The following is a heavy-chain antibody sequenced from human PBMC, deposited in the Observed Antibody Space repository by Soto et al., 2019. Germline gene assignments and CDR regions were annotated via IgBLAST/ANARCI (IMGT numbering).Heavy chain of an antibody. D-gene: IGHD3-10*01. CDR3: ARERITMVRGVISWFDP. CDR1: GYSFTDYH. CDR2: INPKSGGT. V-gene: IGHV1-2*04. Sequence: ASVKVSCKASGYSFTDYHIHWVRQAPGQGLEWLGRINPKSGGTSTAQKFQGWVTMTTDTSISTASMELTRLTSDDTAVYYCARERITMVRGVISWFDPWGQGTLVTVSS. J-gene: IGHJ5*02.